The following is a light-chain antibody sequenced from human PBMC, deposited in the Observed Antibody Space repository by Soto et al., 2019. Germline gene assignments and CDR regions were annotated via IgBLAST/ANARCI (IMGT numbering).Light chain of an antibody. Sequence: EIVVTQSPGTLSLSPGERATLSCRASQSVSSSYLAWYQQKPGQAPRLLIYGASSRATGIPDRFSGSGSGTDFTLTIRRLEHEDFAVYYCQQYGSSPWTFGQGTQVEIK. CDR2: GAS. J-gene: IGKJ1*01. V-gene: IGKV3-20*01. CDR3: QQYGSSPWT. CDR1: QSVSSSY.